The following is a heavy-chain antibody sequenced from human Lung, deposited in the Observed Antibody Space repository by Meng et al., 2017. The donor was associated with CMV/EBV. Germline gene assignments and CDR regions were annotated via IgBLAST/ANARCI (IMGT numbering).Heavy chain of an antibody. CDR2: IYTDDVKT. Sequence: ASGFTFIKSAMSWVRQAPGKGLQWVSVIYTDDVKTYYADSVKGRFTISRDHSKNTLYLQMNSLRAEDTAIYYCVKDDNDYMGEIGSWGQGTLVTVSS. CDR3: VKDDNDYMGEIGS. V-gene: IGHV3-23*03. D-gene: IGHD3-16*01. J-gene: IGHJ5*02. CDR1: GFTFIKSA.